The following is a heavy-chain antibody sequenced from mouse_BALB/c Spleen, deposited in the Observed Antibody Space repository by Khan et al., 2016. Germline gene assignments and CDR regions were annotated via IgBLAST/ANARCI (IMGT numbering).Heavy chain of an antibody. D-gene: IGHD2-14*01. CDR2: IYPGDGDT. CDR3: ARGTPFAN. CDR1: GFAFSSYW. J-gene: IGHJ3*01. V-gene: IGHV1-80*01. Sequence: QVQLKESGAELVRPGSSVKISCKASGFAFSSYWMNWVKQRPGQGLEWIGQIYPGDGDTNYNGKFEGKATLTADKSSSTAYMQLSSLTSEDSAVYFCARGTPFANWGQGTLVTVSA.